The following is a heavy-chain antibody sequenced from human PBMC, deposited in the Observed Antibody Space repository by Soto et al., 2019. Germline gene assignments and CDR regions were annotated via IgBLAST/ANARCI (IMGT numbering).Heavy chain of an antibody. CDR2: ISGSGGST. J-gene: IGHJ4*02. V-gene: IGHV3-23*01. D-gene: IGHD3-22*01. CDR1: GFTFSSYA. CDR3: AKKLAIVVVITAIDY. Sequence: GGSLRLSCAASGFTFSSYAMSWVRQAPGKGLEWASAISGSGGSTYYADSVKGRFTISRDNSKNTLYLQMNSLRAEDTAVYYCAKKLAIVVVITAIDYWGQGTLVTVSS.